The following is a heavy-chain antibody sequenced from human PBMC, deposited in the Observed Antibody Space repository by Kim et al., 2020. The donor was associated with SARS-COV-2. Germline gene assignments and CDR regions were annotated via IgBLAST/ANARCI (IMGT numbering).Heavy chain of an antibody. J-gene: IGHJ5*02. V-gene: IGHV4-34*13. Sequence: SHKSRVAISVDTSKNQFSLKLSSVTAADTAVYYCARGGPGYSSSWYWFDPWGQGTLVTVSS. D-gene: IGHD6-13*01. CDR3: ARGGPGYSSSWYWFDP.